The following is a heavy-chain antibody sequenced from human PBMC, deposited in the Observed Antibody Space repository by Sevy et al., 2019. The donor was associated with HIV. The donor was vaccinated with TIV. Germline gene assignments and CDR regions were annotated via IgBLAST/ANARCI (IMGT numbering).Heavy chain of an antibody. D-gene: IGHD2-2*01. V-gene: IGHV3-48*02. CDR3: ARGGLTLSFGDDY. CDR1: GFTLSSYS. J-gene: IGHJ4*02. CDR2: ISSSSSTI. Sequence: GGSLRLSCVASGFTLSSYSMNWVRQAPGKGLEWVSYISSSSSTIYYADSVKGRFTISRDNAKNSLYLQMNSLRDEGTAVYYCARGGLTLSFGDDYWGRGTLVTVSS.